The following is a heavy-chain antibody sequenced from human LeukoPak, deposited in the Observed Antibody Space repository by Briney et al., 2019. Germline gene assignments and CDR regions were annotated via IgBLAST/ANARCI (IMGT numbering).Heavy chain of an antibody. CDR3: AKETRGSYSDY. J-gene: IGHJ4*02. CDR2: ISYDGSNR. V-gene: IGHV3-30*02. CDR1: GFTFSSSG. Sequence: GGSLRLSCAASGFTFSSSGMHWVRQAPGKGLEWVAFISYDGSNRYYADSVKGRFTISRDNSKNTLYLQMNSLRAEDTAVYYCAKETRGSYSDYWGQGTLVTVS. D-gene: IGHD5-12*01.